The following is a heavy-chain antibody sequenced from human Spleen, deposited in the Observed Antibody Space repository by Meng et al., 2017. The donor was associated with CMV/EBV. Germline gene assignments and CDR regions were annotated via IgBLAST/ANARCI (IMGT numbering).Heavy chain of an antibody. J-gene: IGHJ6*02. V-gene: IGHV3-74*01. CDR3: ARDGARSSSLYYYYGMDV. D-gene: IGHD6-6*01. CDR1: GFTFSSYW. Sequence: GGSLRLSCAASGFTFSSYWMHWVRQAPGKGLVWVSRINVDGSSTGYADSVKGRFTISRDNAKNSLYLQMNSLRAEDTALYYCARDGARSSSLYYYYGMDVWGQGTTVTVSS. CDR2: INVDGSST.